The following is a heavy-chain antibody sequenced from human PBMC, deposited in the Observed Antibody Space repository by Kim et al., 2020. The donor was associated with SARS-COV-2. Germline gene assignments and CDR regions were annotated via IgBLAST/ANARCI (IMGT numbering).Heavy chain of an antibody. CDR3: AKVLYYGMDV. J-gene: IGHJ6*02. Sequence: GGSLRLSCAASGFTFDDYAMHWVRQAPGKGLEWVSGISWNSGSIGYADSVKGRFTISRDNAKNSLYLQMNSLRAEDTALYYCAKVLYYGMDVWGQGTTVTVSS. CDR2: ISWNSGSI. CDR1: GFTFDDYA. V-gene: IGHV3-9*01.